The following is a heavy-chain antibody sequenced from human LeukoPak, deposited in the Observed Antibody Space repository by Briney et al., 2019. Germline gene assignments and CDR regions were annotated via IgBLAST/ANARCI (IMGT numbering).Heavy chain of an antibody. Sequence: ASVKVSCKASGYTFTSYYMHCMRQAPGQGLEWMGIINPSGGSTRYAQKFQGRVTMTRDMSTSTVYMELSSLRSEDTAVYYCARGGYSYGFGYFDYWGQGTLVTVSS. J-gene: IGHJ4*02. CDR2: INPSGGST. D-gene: IGHD5-18*01. V-gene: IGHV1-46*01. CDR1: GYTFTSYY. CDR3: ARGGYSYGFGYFDY.